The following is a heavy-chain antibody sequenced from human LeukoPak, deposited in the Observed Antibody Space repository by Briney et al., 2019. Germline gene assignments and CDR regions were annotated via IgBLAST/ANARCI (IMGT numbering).Heavy chain of an antibody. CDR2: ISYSGST. V-gene: IGHV4-31*03. D-gene: IGHD3-16*01. J-gene: IGHJ6*01. CDR1: GVSISSGGYY. Sequence: SETLSLTCTVSGVSISSGGYYWSWIRQHPGQGLEWIGSISYSGSTYYNPSLQSRVTISVDTSKNQFSLKLSSLTAADTAVYYCARDHDQRNYYYGMDVWGQGTTVTVSS. CDR3: ARDHDQRNYYYGMDV.